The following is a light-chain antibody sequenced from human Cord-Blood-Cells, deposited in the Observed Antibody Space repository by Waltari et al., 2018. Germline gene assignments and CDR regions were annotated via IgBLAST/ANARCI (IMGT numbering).Light chain of an antibody. J-gene: IGLJ3*02. CDR3: SSYTSSSTRV. CDR2: DVS. Sequence: QSDLTQPASVSGSPGQSITISCTGTSSYVGGYNFVSWYQQPPGKAPKLMIYDVSKRPSGVSNRFSGSKSGNTASLTISGLQAEDEADYYCSSYTSSSTRVFGGGTKLTVL. V-gene: IGLV2-14*01. CDR1: SSYVGGYNF.